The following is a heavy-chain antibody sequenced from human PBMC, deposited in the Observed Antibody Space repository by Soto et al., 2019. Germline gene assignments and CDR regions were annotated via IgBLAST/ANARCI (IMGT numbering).Heavy chain of an antibody. Sequence: EVQLVESGGGLVKPGGSLRLSCAASGFTFSSYSMNWVRQAPGKGLEWVSSISSSSSYIYYADSVKGRFTISRDNAKNSLYLQMNSLRAEDTAVYYCARDLLAYGHSSSKEFDPWGQGTLVTVSS. CDR2: ISSSSSYI. D-gene: IGHD6-6*01. CDR3: ARDLLAYGHSSSKEFDP. J-gene: IGHJ5*02. CDR1: GFTFSSYS. V-gene: IGHV3-21*01.